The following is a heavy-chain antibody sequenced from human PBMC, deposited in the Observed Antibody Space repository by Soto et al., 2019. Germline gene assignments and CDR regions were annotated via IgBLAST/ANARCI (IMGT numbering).Heavy chain of an antibody. J-gene: IGHJ4*02. CDR2: INPSGGST. CDR3: ARSPYSSGYYYAIDY. Sequence: ASVKVSCKTSGYTLIMYYIHWVRQAPGQGLEWMGLINPSGGSTTYAQKFQGRVTMTRDTSTSTVYMDLSSLRSEDTAVYYCARSPYSSGYYYAIDYWGQGTQVNVSS. D-gene: IGHD3-22*01. V-gene: IGHV1-46*01. CDR1: GYTLIMYY.